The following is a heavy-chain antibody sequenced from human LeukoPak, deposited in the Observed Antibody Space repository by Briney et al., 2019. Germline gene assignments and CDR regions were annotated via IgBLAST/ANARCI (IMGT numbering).Heavy chain of an antibody. CDR3: ARATYCSGGSCYSD. CDR1: GFTISSYS. J-gene: IGHJ4*02. Sequence: GGSLRLSCAASGFTISSYSMNWVRQAPGKGLEWVSSISSSSGYIYYADSVKGRFTISRDNAKNSLYLQMNSLRAEDTAVYYCARATYCSGGSCYSDWGQGTLVTVSS. V-gene: IGHV3-21*01. CDR2: ISSSSGYI. D-gene: IGHD2-15*01.